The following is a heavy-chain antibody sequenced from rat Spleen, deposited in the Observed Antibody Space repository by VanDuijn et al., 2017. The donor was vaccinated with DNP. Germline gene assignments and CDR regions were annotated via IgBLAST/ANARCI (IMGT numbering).Heavy chain of an antibody. CDR1: GFLLTSYG. J-gene: IGHJ3*01. D-gene: IGHD1-2*01. CDR3: TSDSLNSSSFVY. CDR2: MRYNGDT. V-gene: IGHV2-63*01. Sequence: QVQLKESGPGLVQPSQTLSLTCTVAGFLLTSYGVNWVRQPSGKGLEWMGRMRYNGDTSYNSALKSRLSISRDTSKNQVFLKMNSLQTDDTGTYYCTSDSLNSSSFVYWGQGSLVTVSS.